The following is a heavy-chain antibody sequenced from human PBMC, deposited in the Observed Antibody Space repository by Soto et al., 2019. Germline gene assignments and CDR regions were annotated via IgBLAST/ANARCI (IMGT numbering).Heavy chain of an antibody. J-gene: IGHJ4*02. D-gene: IGHD5-12*01. Sequence: GGSLRLSCGAAGFNFSSYGMHWVRQAPGKGLEWVAVISYDGSNKYYADSVKGRFTISRDNSKNTLYLQMNSLRAEDTAVYYCAKDRYRGDELSGLYYFDYWGQGTLVTVSS. V-gene: IGHV3-30*18. CDR2: ISYDGSNK. CDR3: AKDRYRGDELSGLYYFDY. CDR1: GFNFSSYG.